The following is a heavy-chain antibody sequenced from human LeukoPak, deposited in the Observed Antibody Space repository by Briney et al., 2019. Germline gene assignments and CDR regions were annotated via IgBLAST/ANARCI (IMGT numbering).Heavy chain of an antibody. CDR3: AAEGSGYYHSHYYYGMDV. Sequence: ASVKVSCKASGGTFSSYAISWVRQAPGQGLEWMGGIIPIFGTANYAQKFQERVTITRDMSTSTAYMELSSLRSEDTAVYYCAAEGSGYYHSHYYYGMDVWGQGTTVTVSS. J-gene: IGHJ6*02. V-gene: IGHV1-69*05. CDR1: GGTFSSYA. D-gene: IGHD3-22*01. CDR2: IIPIFGTA.